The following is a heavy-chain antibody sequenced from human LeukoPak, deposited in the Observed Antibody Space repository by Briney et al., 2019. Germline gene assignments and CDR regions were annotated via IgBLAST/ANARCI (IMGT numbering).Heavy chain of an antibody. CDR3: AKDEYSSSYLIDY. J-gene: IGHJ4*02. V-gene: IGHV3-23*01. Sequence: GGSLRLFCAASGFTFSSYAMSWVRQAPGKGLEWVSAISGSGGSTYYADSVKGRFTISRDNSKNTLYLQMNSLRAEDTAVYYCAKDEYSSSYLIDYWGQGTLVTVSS. D-gene: IGHD6-6*01. CDR1: GFTFSSYA. CDR2: ISGSGGST.